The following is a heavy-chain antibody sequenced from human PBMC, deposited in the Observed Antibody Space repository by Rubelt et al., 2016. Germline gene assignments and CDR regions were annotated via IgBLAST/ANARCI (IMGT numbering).Heavy chain of an antibody. J-gene: IGHJ3*02. Sequence: GGGVVQPGRSLRLSCAASGFTFSSYAMHWVRQAPGKGLEWVAVISYDGSNKYYADSVKGRFTISRDNSKNTLYLQMNSLRAEDTAVYYCARTEQLWSHSAFDIWGQGTMVTVSS. CDR2: ISYDGSNK. D-gene: IGHD5-18*01. CDR3: ARTEQLWSHSAFDI. V-gene: IGHV3-30*04. CDR1: GFTFSSYA.